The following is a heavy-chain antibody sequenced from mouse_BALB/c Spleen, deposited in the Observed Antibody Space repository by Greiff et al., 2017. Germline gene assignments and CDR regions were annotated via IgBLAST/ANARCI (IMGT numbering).Heavy chain of an antibody. J-gene: IGHJ1*01. CDR2: ISYSGST. CDR3: ARDKGNWYFDV. Sequence: EVQLVESGPGLVKPSQSLSLTCTVTGYSITSDYAWNWIRQFPGNKLEWMGYISYSGSTSYNPSLKSRISITRDTSKNQFFLQLNSVTTEDTATYYCARDKGNWYFDVWGAGTTVTVSS. CDR1: GYSITSDYA. V-gene: IGHV3-2*02.